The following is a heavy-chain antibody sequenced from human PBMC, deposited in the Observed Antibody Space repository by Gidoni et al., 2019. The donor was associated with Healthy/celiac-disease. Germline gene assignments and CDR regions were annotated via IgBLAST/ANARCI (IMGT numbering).Heavy chain of an antibody. J-gene: IGHJ4*02. D-gene: IGHD6-19*01. Sequence: EVQLVESGGGLVKPGGSLRLSCAASGFTFSSYSMNWVRQAPGKGLEWVSSISSSSSYLYYADSVKGRFTISRDNAKNSLYLQMNSLRAEDTAVYYCARDQQWLALDYWGQGTLVTVSS. CDR1: GFTFSSYS. CDR2: ISSSSSYL. CDR3: ARDQQWLALDY. V-gene: IGHV3-21*01.